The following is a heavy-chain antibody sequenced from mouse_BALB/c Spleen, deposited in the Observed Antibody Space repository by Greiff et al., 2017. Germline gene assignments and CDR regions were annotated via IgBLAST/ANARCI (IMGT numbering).Heavy chain of an antibody. V-gene: IGHV2-6-7*01. CDR3: ARGGNDAFPYAMDY. Sequence: VQGVESGPGLVAPSQSLSITCTVSGFSLTGYGVNWVRQPPGKGLEWLGMIWGDGSTDYNSALKSRLSISKDNSKSQVFLKMNSLQTDDTARYYCARGGNDAFPYAMDYWGQGTSVTVSS. D-gene: IGHD2-2*01. CDR2: IWGDGST. CDR1: GFSLTGYG. J-gene: IGHJ4*01.